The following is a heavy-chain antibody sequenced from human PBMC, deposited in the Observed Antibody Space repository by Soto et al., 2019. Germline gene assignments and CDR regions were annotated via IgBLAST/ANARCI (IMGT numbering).Heavy chain of an antibody. CDR1: GFTFNNAW. CDR2: IKTKTDGGTT. CDR3: TTAGFTSGRSKH. V-gene: IGHV3-15*07. J-gene: IGHJ4*01. Sequence: EVQLVESGGGLVKPGGSLRLSCAASGFTFNNAWMNWVRQAPGKGLEWVGLIKTKTDGGTTDYAAPVKGRFTISRDDSKDTLYLQMNSLEIEDTAVYYCTTAGFTSGRSKHWGQGTLVTVSS. D-gene: IGHD2-8*01.